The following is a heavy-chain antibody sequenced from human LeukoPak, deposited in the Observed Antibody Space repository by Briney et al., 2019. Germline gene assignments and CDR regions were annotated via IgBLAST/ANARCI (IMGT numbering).Heavy chain of an antibody. V-gene: IGHV1-2*02. CDR3: AREGSGYPY. Sequence: GASVKVSCKASGYTFTGYYMHWVRQTPGQGLEWMGWINPNSGGTNYAQKFQGRVTMTRDTSISTAYMEVSRLTSDDTAVSYCAREGSGYPYWGQGTLVTVSS. CDR1: GYTFTGYY. CDR2: INPNSGGT. D-gene: IGHD5-12*01. J-gene: IGHJ4*02.